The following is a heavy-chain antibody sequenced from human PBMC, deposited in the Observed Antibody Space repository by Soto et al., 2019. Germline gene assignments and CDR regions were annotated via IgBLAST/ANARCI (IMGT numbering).Heavy chain of an antibody. Sequence: ASVKVSCKASGYTFTSYYMHWVRQAPGRGLEWMGIINPSGGSTSYAQKFQGRVTMTRDTSTSTVYMELSSLRSEDTAVYYCARSYDSSGYYYAFDIWRQGTMVTVSS. V-gene: IGHV1-46*01. J-gene: IGHJ3*02. CDR1: GYTFTSYY. D-gene: IGHD3-22*01. CDR3: ARSYDSSGYYYAFDI. CDR2: INPSGGST.